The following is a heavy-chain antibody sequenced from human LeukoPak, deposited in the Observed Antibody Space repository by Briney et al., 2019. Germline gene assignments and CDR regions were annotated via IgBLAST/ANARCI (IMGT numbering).Heavy chain of an antibody. CDR2: VSTYNGNT. V-gene: IGHV1-18*04. J-gene: IGHJ4*02. CDR3: ARDVDTATDQINDY. Sequence: ASVKVSCKASGYTFTSHGISWVRQAPGQGLEWMGWVSTYNGNTNYVPKYQGRVTMTTDTSTSTAYMELRSLRSNDTAVYYCARDVDTATDQINDYWGQGTLVTVSS. D-gene: IGHD5-18*01. CDR1: GYTFTSHG.